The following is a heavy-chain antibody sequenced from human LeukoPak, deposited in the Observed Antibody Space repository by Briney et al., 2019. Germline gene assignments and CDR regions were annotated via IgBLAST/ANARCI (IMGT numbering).Heavy chain of an antibody. J-gene: IGHJ4*02. V-gene: IGHV3-66*01. CDR2: IYSGGST. CDR1: GFTVSSNY. CDR3: ARVLDTDMVYFDH. Sequence: GGSLRLPCAPSGFTVSSNYMSWVRQAPGKGLEWVSVIYSGGSTYYADSVKGRFTISRDNSKNTLYLQMNSLRAEDTAVYYCARVLDTDMVYFDHWGQGTLVTVSS. D-gene: IGHD5-18*01.